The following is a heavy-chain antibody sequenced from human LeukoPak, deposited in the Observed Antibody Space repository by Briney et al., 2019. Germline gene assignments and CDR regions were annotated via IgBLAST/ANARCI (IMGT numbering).Heavy chain of an antibody. Sequence: PGGSLRLSCAASGFTFSTYGIHWVRQAPGKGLEWVTFIRYDGYNKYYKDSVKGRFTISRDNSKNTVYLQMNSLRPEDTAVYFCAKERTRVLGGWTWGQGTLVIVSS. D-gene: IGHD1-1*01. CDR3: AKERTRVLGGWT. CDR2: IRYDGYNK. CDR1: GFTFSTYG. V-gene: IGHV3-30*02. J-gene: IGHJ5*02.